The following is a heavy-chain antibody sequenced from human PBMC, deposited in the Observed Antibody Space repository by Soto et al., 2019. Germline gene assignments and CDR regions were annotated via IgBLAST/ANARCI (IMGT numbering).Heavy chain of an antibody. CDR2: IYHSGSS. CDR1: GGSVSSDFSS. CDR3: ARGQPGLFSFDS. J-gene: IGHJ4*02. D-gene: IGHD3-9*01. Sequence: QLQLQESGSGLVKPSQTLSLTCGVPGGSVSSDFSSWIWIRQTSGKGLEWIGYIYHSGSSYFNPSRVSRGSISIDTSNNQFSLNLTSVTAADTAVYYCARGQPGLFSFDSWGQGILVTVSS. V-gene: IGHV4-30-2*01.